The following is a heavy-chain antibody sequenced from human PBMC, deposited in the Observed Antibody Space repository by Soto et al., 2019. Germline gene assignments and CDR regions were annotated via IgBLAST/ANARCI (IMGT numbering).Heavy chain of an antibody. D-gene: IGHD1-1*01. Sequence: ASVKVSCKASGGTFSSYAISWVRQAPGQGLEWMGGIIPIFGTANYAQKFQGRVTITADESTSTAYMELSSLRSEDTAVYYCASREVVRWNDDYYGMDVWGQGTTVTVSS. CDR2: IIPIFGTA. CDR3: ASREVVRWNDDYYGMDV. V-gene: IGHV1-69*13. J-gene: IGHJ6*02. CDR1: GGTFSSYA.